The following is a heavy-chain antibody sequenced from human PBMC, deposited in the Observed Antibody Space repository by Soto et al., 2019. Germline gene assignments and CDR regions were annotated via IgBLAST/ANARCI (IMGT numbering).Heavy chain of an antibody. CDR1: GGSISSYY. CDR2: IYYSGST. J-gene: IGHJ4*02. CDR3: AKDLGPYYLDY. V-gene: IGHV4-59*01. Sequence: PSETLSLTCTVSGGSISSYYWSWIRQPPGKGLEWIGYIYYSGSTNYNPSLKSRVTISVDTSKNQFSLKLSSVTAADTAVYYCAKDLGPYYLDYWGQGTLVTVSS.